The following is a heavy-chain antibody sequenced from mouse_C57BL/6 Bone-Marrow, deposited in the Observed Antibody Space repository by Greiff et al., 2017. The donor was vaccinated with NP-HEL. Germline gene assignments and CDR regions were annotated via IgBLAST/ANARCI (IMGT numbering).Heavy chain of an antibody. J-gene: IGHJ3*01. D-gene: IGHD1-1*01. CDR3: ARSTTVVVSPAY. CDR2: IHPNSGST. V-gene: IGHV1-64*01. CDR1: GYTFTSYW. Sequence: QVQLQQPGAELVKPGASVKLSCKASGYTFTSYWMHWVKQRPGQGLEWIGMIHPNSGSTNYNEKFKSKATLTVDRSSSTAYMQLSSLTSEDSAVYYCARSTTVVVSPAYWGQGTLVTVSA.